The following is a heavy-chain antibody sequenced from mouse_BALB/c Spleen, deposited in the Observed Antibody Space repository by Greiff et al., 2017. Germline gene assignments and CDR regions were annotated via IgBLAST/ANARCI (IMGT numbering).Heavy chain of an antibody. CDR2: IYPGNVNT. J-gene: IGHJ1*01. Sequence: QVQLQQSGPELVKPGASVRISCKASGYTFTSYYIHWVKQRPGQGLEWIGWIYPGNVNTKYNEKFKGKATLTADKSSSTAYMQLSSLTSEDSAVYFCARRDGGGWYFDVWGAGTTVTVSS. V-gene: IGHV1S56*01. CDR1: GYTFTSYY. D-gene: IGHD2-3*01. CDR3: ARRDGGGWYFDV.